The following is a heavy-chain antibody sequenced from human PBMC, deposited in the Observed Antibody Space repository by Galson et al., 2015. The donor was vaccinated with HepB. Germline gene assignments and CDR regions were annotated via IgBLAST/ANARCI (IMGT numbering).Heavy chain of an antibody. CDR2: ISSSGTST. V-gene: IGHV3-23*01. D-gene: IGHD4-23*01. Sequence: LRLSCAASGFPYVNYAMSWVRQAPGKGLEWVSLISSSGTSTYYADSVKGGFTISRDNSKNTLYLQMNSLRAEDTAVYYCAKQGGDNSHLYYFDYWGQGTLVTVSS. CDR1: GFPYVNYA. J-gene: IGHJ4*02. CDR3: AKQGGDNSHLYYFDY.